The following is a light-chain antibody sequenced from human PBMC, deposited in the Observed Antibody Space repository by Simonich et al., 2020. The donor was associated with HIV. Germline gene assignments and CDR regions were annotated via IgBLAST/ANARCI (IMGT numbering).Light chain of an antibody. V-gene: IGKV4-1*01. J-gene: IGKJ1*01. Sequence: IVMTQSPDSLAVSLGERATINCKSSQSVLSSSNNKNFLTWYQQKPGQPPRLLIYWASIRESGVPDRVSGSGSGTDFTLTISSLQVEDVAVYYCQQYYSTPRTFGQGTKVEIK. CDR1: QSVLSSSNNKNF. CDR2: WAS. CDR3: QQYYSTPRT.